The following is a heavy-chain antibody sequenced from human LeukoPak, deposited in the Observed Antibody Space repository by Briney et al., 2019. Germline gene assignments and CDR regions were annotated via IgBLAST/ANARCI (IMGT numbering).Heavy chain of an antibody. CDR3: ARGGGYDAFDI. CDR2: IYYSGST. V-gene: IGHV4-59*01. CDR1: GGSIISYY. D-gene: IGHD6-13*01. J-gene: IGHJ3*02. Sequence: SETLSLTCTVSGGSIISYYWSWIRQPPGKGLEWIGYIYYSGSTNYNPSLKSRVTISVDTSKNQFSLKLSSVTAADTAVYYCARGGGYDAFDIWGQGTMVTVSS.